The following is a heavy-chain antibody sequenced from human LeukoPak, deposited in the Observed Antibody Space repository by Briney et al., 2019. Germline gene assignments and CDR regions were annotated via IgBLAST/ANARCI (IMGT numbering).Heavy chain of an antibody. J-gene: IGHJ4*02. CDR3: ARERGYSGYDYFIDSPSDY. V-gene: IGHV3-7*01. CDR1: GFTFSSYW. Sequence: QPGGSLRLSCAVSGFTFSSYWMSWVRQAPGRGLEWVANIKQDGSEKNYVDSVKGRFTISRDNAKNSLYLQMNSLRAEDTAVYYCARERGYSGYDYFIDSPSDYWGQGTLVTVSS. D-gene: IGHD5-12*01. CDR2: IKQDGSEK.